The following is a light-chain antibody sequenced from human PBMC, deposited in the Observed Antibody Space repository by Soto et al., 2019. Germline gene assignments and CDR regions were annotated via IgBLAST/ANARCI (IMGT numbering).Light chain of an antibody. CDR1: QRVYSN. J-gene: IGKJ1*01. CDR2: GAS. CDR3: QQYGSSRT. V-gene: IGKV3-20*01. Sequence: EILMTQSPDTLSVSPGESATLSCRASQRVYSNLAWYQQRPGQAPRLLIYGASSRATGIPDRFSGSGSGTDFTLTISRLEPEDFAVYYCQQYGSSRTFGQGTKVDIK.